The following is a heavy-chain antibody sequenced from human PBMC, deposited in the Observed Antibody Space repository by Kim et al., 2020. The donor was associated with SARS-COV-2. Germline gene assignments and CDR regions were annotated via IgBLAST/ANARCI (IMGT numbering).Heavy chain of an antibody. CDR1: GFTFSSHA. Sequence: GGSLRLSCAASGFTFSSHAMHWVRQAPGKGLEWVAVITYSGSRKHYSDSAKGRFTISRDNSENSVYIQMNSLRAEDTAVYYCARDLASTAPVRFDYWGQGILVTVSS. J-gene: IGHJ4*02. V-gene: IGHV3-30*03. CDR3: ARDLASTAPVRFDY. CDR2: ITYSGSRK. D-gene: IGHD5-18*01.